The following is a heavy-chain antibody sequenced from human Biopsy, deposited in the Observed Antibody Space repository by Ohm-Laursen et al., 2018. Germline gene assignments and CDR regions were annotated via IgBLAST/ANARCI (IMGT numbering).Heavy chain of an antibody. J-gene: IGHJ3*01. CDR1: GASVSSGSYD. D-gene: IGHD5-18*01. CDR3: ARGYAGLYEAFDF. V-gene: IGHV4-61*01. CDR2: IYNDVST. Sequence: SETLSLTSTVSGASVSSGSYDWSWIRQPPGKGLEWIGNIYNDVSTKYNPSLRSRVTISADKSANQFSLKLRSVTAADTAVYYCARGYAGLYEAFDFWGQGTVVTVAS.